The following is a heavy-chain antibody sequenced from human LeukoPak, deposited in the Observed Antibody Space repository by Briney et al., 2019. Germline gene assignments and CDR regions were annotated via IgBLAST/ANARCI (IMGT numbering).Heavy chain of an antibody. Sequence: PSETLSLTCTVSGYFIRSGFYWGWIRQPPGKGLEWIGSFYHSGSTYYNPSLESRVTISLDTSKNQFSLKLSSVTAADTAVYYCARSVEGYCRGGSCYYYSYYMDVWGKGTTVTVSS. CDR1: GYFIRSGFY. D-gene: IGHD2-15*01. V-gene: IGHV4-38-2*02. J-gene: IGHJ6*03. CDR2: FYHSGST. CDR3: ARSVEGYCRGGSCYYYSYYMDV.